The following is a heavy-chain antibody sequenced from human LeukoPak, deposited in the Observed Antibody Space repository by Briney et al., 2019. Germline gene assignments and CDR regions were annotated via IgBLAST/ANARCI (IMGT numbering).Heavy chain of an antibody. D-gene: IGHD6-19*01. CDR3: ARPYSSGWHLFDY. Sequence: GESLKISCKGSGYSFTNYWIGWVRQMPGKGLEWMGIIYPGDSDTRYSPPFQGQVTISADKSTSTAYLQWSSLKASDTAMYYCARPYSSGWHLFDYWGQGTQVTVSS. CDR2: IYPGDSDT. J-gene: IGHJ4*02. CDR1: GYSFTNYW. V-gene: IGHV5-51*01.